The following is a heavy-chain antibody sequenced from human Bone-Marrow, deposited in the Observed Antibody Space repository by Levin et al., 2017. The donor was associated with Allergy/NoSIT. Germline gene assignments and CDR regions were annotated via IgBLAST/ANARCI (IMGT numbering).Heavy chain of an antibody. J-gene: IGHJ3*02. CDR1: GFTFSDYG. CDR3: ARGARPRGRSWNLDRFDI. CDR2: IWYDGSHE. D-gene: IGHD6-13*01. V-gene: IGHV3-33*01. Sequence: PGGSLRLSCAASGFTFSDYGFHWVRQAPGKGLEWVAVIWYDGSHEYYADSVKGRFTISRDNSKNTLSLQMNSLRDEDTALYYCARGARPRGRSWNLDRFDIWGQGTMVTVSS.